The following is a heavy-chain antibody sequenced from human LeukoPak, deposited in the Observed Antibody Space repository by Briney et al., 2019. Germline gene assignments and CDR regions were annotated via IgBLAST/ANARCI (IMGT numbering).Heavy chain of an antibody. V-gene: IGHV4-4*07. D-gene: IGHD3-10*01. J-gene: IGHJ5*02. CDR2: IYTSGST. CDR1: GGSISSYY. Sequence: SETLSLTCTVSGGSISSYYWSWIRQPAGKGLEWIGRIYTSGSTNYNPSLKSRVTISVDTSKNQFSLKLSSVTAADTAVYYCARGEYYYGSGSMANWFDPWGQGTLVTVSS. CDR3: ARGEYYYGSGSMANWFDP.